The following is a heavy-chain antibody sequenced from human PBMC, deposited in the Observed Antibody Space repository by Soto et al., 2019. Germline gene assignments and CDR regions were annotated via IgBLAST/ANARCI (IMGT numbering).Heavy chain of an antibody. V-gene: IGHV1-24*01. D-gene: IGHD3-3*02. CDR1: GYTLTELS. CDR3: ATAPSIFGVVADYYYYGMDV. CDR2: FDPEDGET. J-gene: IGHJ6*02. Sequence: WASVKVSCKVSGYTLTELSMHWVRQAPGKGLEWMGGFDPEDGETIYAQKFQGRVTMTEDTSTDTAYMELSSLRSEDTDVYYCATAPSIFGVVADYYYYGMDVWGQGTTVTVSS.